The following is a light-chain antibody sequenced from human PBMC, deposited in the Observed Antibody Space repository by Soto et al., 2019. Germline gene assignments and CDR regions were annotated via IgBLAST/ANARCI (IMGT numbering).Light chain of an antibody. J-gene: IGLJ1*01. CDR1: SSDVGSYNR. CDR2: DVT. Sequence: QSALTQPASVSGSPGQSITIACTGTSSDVGSYNRVSWYQQAPGTAPKLIIHDVTNRPSGVHDRFSGSKSGNTASLTISGLQTEDEADYYCNSYTNTSTYVFGPGTKVTV. V-gene: IGLV2-18*02. CDR3: NSYTNTSTYV.